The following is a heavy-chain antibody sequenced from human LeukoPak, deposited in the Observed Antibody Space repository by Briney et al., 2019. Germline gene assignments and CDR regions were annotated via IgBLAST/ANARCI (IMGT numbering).Heavy chain of an antibody. CDR1: GFTFSSYA. CDR3: AREQVSPMITFGGVIATYYFDY. CDR2: IYSGGST. Sequence: GGSLRLSCAASGFTFSSYAMHWVRQAPGKGLEWVSVIYSGGSTYYADSVKGRFTISRDNSKNTLYLQMNSLRAEDTAVYYCAREQVSPMITFGGVIATYYFDYWGQGTLVTVSS. V-gene: IGHV3-66*01. D-gene: IGHD3-16*02. J-gene: IGHJ4*02.